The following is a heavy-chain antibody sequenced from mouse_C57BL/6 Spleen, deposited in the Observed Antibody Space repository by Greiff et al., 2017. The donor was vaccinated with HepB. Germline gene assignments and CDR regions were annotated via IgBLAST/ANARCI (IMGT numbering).Heavy chain of an antibody. V-gene: IGHV5-17*01. J-gene: IGHJ3*01. CDR3: ANCDSFAY. CDR2: ISSGSSTI. Sequence: VQLKESGGGLVKPGGSLKLSCAASGFTFSDYGMHWVRQAPEKGLEWVAYISSGSSTIYYAETVKGRFTISRDNAKNTLFLQMTSLRSDDTAMYYCANCDSFAYWGQGTLVTVSA. CDR1: GFTFSDYG.